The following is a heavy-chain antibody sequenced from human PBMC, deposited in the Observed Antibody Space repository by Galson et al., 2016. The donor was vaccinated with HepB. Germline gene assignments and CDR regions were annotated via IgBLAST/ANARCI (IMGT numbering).Heavy chain of an antibody. CDR2: ISNDGSNK. J-gene: IGHJ4*02. D-gene: IGHD3-10*01. CDR3: AKDALITLVRGVIMSYFDY. V-gene: IGHV3-30*18. CDR1: GFTFSSYG. Sequence: SLRLSCAASGFTFSSYGMHWVRQASGKGLEWVAVISNDGSNKDYADSVKGRFTISRDNSKNTLYLQMNSLRPEGTAVYYCAKDALITLVRGVIMSYFDYWGQGALVTVSS.